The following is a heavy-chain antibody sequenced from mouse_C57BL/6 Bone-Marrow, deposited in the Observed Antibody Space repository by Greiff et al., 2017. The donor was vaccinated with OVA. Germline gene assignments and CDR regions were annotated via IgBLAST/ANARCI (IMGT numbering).Heavy chain of an antibody. CDR2: ISGGGGNT. Sequence: EVKLEESGGGLVKPGGSLKLSCAASGFTFSSYTMSWVRQTPEKRLEWVATISGGGGNTYYPDSVKGRFTISRDNAKNTLYLQMSSLRSEDTALYYCARLGYYDYWGQGTTLTVSS. V-gene: IGHV5-9*01. D-gene: IGHD2-3*01. CDR1: GFTFSSYT. CDR3: ARLGYYDY. J-gene: IGHJ2*01.